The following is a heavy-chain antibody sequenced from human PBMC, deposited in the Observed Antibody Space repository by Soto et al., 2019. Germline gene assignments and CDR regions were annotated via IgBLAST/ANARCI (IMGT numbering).Heavy chain of an antibody. D-gene: IGHD4-17*01. CDR1: GFTFSTYA. CDR3: AHPRGYGVFDAYDI. CDR2: ISASGGTT. J-gene: IGHJ3*02. V-gene: IGHV3-23*01. Sequence: GGSLRLSCAASGFTFSTYAMSWVRQAPGKGLEWVSAISASGGTTYYADSVKGRFTISRDNSINALYLQINSLRIEDTAVYYCAHPRGYGVFDAYDIWGQGTMVTVSS.